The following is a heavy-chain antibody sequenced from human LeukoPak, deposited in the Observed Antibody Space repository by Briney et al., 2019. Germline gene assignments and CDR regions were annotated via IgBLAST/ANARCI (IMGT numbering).Heavy chain of an antibody. CDR1: GFTFSDYY. J-gene: IGHJ4*02. D-gene: IGHD2-15*01. Sequence: GGSLRLSCAASGFTFSDYYMSWIRQAPGKGLEWVPYISSSSSYTNSADSVKGRFTISRDNAKNSLYLQMNSLRAEDTAVYYCARDEGYCSGGSCYSNYWGQGTLVTVSS. CDR3: ARDEGYCSGGSCYSNY. V-gene: IGHV3-11*06. CDR2: ISSSSSYT.